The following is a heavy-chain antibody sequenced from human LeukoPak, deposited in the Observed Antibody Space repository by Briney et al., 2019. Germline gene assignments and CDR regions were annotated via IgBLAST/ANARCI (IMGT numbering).Heavy chain of an antibody. J-gene: IGHJ4*02. Sequence: ASVKVSCKASGGTFSSYAISWVRQAPGQGLEWMGGIIPIFGTANYAQKFQGRVTITADESTSTAYMELSSLRSEDTAAYYCAGGSLPDYVVSGWWCDYWGQGTVVIVTS. CDR3: AGGSLPDYVVSGWWCDY. CDR1: GGTFSSYA. CDR2: IIPIFGTA. V-gene: IGHV1-69*13. D-gene: IGHD6-19*01.